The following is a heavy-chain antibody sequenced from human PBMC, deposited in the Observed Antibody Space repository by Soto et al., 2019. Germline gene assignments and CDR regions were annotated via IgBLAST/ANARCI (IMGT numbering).Heavy chain of an antibody. CDR3: AIAAAGTDGRFDY. V-gene: IGHV3-66*01. D-gene: IGHD6-13*01. J-gene: IGHJ4*02. Sequence: PGGSLRLSCAASGFTVSSNYMSWVRQAPGKGLEWVSVIYSGGSTYYADSVKGRFTISRDNSKNTLYLQMNSLRAEDTAVYYCAIAAAGTDGRFDYWGQGTLVTVSS. CDR2: IYSGGST. CDR1: GFTVSSNY.